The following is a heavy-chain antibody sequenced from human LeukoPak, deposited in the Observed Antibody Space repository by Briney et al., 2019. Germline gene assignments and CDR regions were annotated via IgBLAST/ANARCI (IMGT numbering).Heavy chain of an antibody. J-gene: IGHJ4*02. V-gene: IGHV4-34*01. CDR3: ARGRTGTTDY. CDR2: INHSGST. CDR1: GGSFSGYY. D-gene: IGHD1-7*01. Sequence: ETLSLTCAVYGGSFSGYYWSWIRQPPGKGLEWIGEINHSGSTNYNPPLKSRVTISVDTSKNQFSLKLSSVTAADTAVYYCARGRTGTTDYWGQGTLVTVSS.